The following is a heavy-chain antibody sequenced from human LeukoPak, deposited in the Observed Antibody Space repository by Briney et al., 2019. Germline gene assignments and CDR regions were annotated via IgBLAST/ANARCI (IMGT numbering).Heavy chain of an antibody. CDR3: ARVVRGYSYGSVDY. CDR1: GFTFSSYS. Sequence: GGSLRLSCAASGFTFSSYSMNWVRQAPGKGLEWVSSISSSGSYIYYADSVKGRFTISRDNAKNSLYLQMNSLRAEDTAVYYCARVVRGYSYGSVDYWGQGTLVTVSS. J-gene: IGHJ4*02. CDR2: ISSSGSYI. D-gene: IGHD5-18*01. V-gene: IGHV3-21*01.